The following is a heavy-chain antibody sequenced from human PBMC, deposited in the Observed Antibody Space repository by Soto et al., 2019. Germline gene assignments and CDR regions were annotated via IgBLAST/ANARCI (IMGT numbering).Heavy chain of an antibody. CDR3: AREWERLGAFDI. CDR2: IVPIFGTA. J-gene: IGHJ3*02. CDR1: GGTFSSYA. Sequence: SVKVSCKASGGTFSSYAISWVRQAPGQGLEWMGGIVPIFGTANYAQKFQGRVTITADKSTSTAYMELSSLRSEDTAVYYCAREWERLGAFDIWGQGTMVTVSS. D-gene: IGHD1-26*01. V-gene: IGHV1-69*06.